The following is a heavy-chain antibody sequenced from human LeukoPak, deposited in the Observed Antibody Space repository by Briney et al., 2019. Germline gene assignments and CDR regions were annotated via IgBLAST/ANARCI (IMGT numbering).Heavy chain of an antibody. J-gene: IGHJ4*02. CDR1: GGTFSSYA. V-gene: IGHV1-69*04. CDR3: ASSYCSGGSCYLMYFDY. D-gene: IGHD2-15*01. Sequence: SVKVSCKASGGTFSSYATSWVRQAPGQGLEWMGRIIPILGIANYAQKFQGRVTITADKSTSTAYMELSSLRSEDTAVYYCASSYCSGGSCYLMYFDYWGQGTLVTVSS. CDR2: IIPILGIA.